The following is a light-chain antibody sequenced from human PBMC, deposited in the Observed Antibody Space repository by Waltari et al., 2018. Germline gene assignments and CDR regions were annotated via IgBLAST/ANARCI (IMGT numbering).Light chain of an antibody. CDR2: DDG. J-gene: IGLJ1*01. V-gene: IGLV3-21*02. CDR3: QVWDSGSDHYV. CDR1: KIGSKN. Sequence: SYELTQPPSVSVAPGQTARITCDGDKIGSKNVRWYQHKPGQAPVLVVYDDGDRPSGIPERVSGSNSGNTAALTISRVDAGDEAEYYCQVWDSGSDHYVFGTVTKVTVL.